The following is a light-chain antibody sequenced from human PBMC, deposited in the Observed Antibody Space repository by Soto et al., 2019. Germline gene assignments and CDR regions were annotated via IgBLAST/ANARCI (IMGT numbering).Light chain of an antibody. CDR3: AAWDDSLNGFYV. V-gene: IGLV1-44*01. Sequence: QTVVTQPPSASGTPGQRVTISCSGSSSNIGSNTVNWYQQLPGTAPKLLIYSNNNRPSGVPDRFSGSKSGTSASLAISALQSEDEADYYCAAWDDSLNGFYVFGTGTKLTVL. CDR1: SSNIGSNT. CDR2: SNN. J-gene: IGLJ1*01.